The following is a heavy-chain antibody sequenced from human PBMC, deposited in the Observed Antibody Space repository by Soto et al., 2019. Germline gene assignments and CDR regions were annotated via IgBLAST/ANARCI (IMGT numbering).Heavy chain of an antibody. CDR3: ARILHTNWYDP. D-gene: IGHD3-3*01. J-gene: IGHJ5*02. CDR1: GGSISSTSYY. V-gene: IGHV4-39*01. CDR2: IYYSGST. Sequence: SETLSLTCTVSGGSISSTSYYWGWVRQPPGKGLEYIGSIYYSGSTYYNPPLKSRVTTSLNTSNNQFSLKLSSVTAADTAVYYCARILHTNWYDPWGQGTLVTVYS.